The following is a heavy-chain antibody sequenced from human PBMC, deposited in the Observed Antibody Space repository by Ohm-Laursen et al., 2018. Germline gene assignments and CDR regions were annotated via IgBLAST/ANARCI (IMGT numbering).Heavy chain of an antibody. J-gene: IGHJ6*02. CDR3: ARRRYFDWSRLHYYGMDV. D-gene: IGHD3-9*01. V-gene: IGHV1-2*02. CDR2: INPNSGGT. CDR1: GYTFTGYY. Sequence: ASVKVSCKASGYTFTGYYMHWVRQAPGQGLEWMGWINPNSGGTNYAQKFLGRVTMTTDRPTNTAYMEMRYLRSDDTAVYYCARRRYFDWSRLHYYGMDVWGQGTTVTVSS.